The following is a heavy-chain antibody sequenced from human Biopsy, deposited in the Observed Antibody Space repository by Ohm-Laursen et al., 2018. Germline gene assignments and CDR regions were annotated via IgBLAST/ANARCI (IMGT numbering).Heavy chain of an antibody. CDR1: VGFINGGGPL. V-gene: IGHV4-31*01. D-gene: IGHD3-16*02. Sequence: SQSLSLTRSVSVGFINGGGPLWGWVRQSPGKGLEWNGYIYDNGNIYYNLSLMSLDSISADTSKNQHSLRLKSVTAADTAVYYCTRVRTFGGVIGGYYFDYWGQGILVTVSS. J-gene: IGHJ4*02. CDR2: IYDNGNI. CDR3: TRVRTFGGVIGGYYFDY.